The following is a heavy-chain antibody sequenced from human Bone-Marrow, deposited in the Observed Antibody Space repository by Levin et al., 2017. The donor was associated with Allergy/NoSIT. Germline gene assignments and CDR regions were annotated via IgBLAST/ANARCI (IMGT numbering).Heavy chain of an antibody. V-gene: IGHV3-23*01. CDR2: ISVSGEDT. D-gene: IGHD1-1*01. Sequence: GGSLRLSCVGSGFIFSNYAMGWARQAPGKGLEWVSDISVSGEDTHYADSVKGRFTISRDNSKNTMYLQMNSLRVEDTAVYYCAKDPNGNDAYWGQGTLVTVSS. CDR3: AKDPNGNDAY. J-gene: IGHJ4*02. CDR1: GFIFSNYA.